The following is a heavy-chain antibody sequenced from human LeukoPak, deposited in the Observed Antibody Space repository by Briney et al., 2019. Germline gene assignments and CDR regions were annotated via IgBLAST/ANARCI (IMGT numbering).Heavy chain of an antibody. CDR2: IIPIFGTA. D-gene: IGHD3-3*01. V-gene: IGHV1-69*13. CDR3: AITIFGVVTFDY. CDR1: GGTFSSYA. Sequence: ASVKVSCKASGGTFSSYAISWVRQAAGQGLEWMGGIIPIFGTANYAQKFQGRVTSTADESTSTAYMELSSLRSEDTAVYYCAITIFGVVTFDYWGQGTLVTVSS. J-gene: IGHJ4*02.